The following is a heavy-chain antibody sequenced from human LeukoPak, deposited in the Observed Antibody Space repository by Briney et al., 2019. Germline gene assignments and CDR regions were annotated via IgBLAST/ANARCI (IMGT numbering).Heavy chain of an antibody. V-gene: IGHV1-46*01. CDR2: INPSGVST. D-gene: IGHD4-23*01. CDR1: GHTFTIYY. CDR3: ARYRVIYSFGGNSEFDC. J-gene: IGHJ4*01. Sequence: ASVQVSCKAYGHTFTIYYMHWVRQAPGQGLEWMGLINPSGVSTSYAQMFQGRVTMTRHMCTRTVYMEMSSLKSEDTGVYYCARYRVIYSFGGNSEFDCWGHGTLVTVSS.